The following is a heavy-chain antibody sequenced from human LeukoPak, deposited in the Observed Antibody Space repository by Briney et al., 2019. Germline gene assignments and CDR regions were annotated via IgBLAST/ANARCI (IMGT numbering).Heavy chain of an antibody. Sequence: SETLSLTCTVSGGSISSYYWSWIRQPAGKGLEWIGRIYTSGSTNYNPSLKSRVTMSVDKSKNQFSLKLSSVTAADTAVYYCAREGREYDYVWGSYRRGFDYWGQGTLVTVSS. CDR3: AREGREYDYVWGSYRRGFDY. V-gene: IGHV4-4*07. CDR1: GGSISSYY. D-gene: IGHD3-16*02. CDR2: IYTSGST. J-gene: IGHJ4*02.